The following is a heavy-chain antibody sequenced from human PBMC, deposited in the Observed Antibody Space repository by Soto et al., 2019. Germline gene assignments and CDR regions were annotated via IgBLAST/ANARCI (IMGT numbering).Heavy chain of an antibody. CDR3: ATETPSQMYSSSWYNH. CDR2: FDPEDGET. Sequence: ASVKVSCKVSGYTLTELSMHWVRQAPGKGLEWMGGFDPEDGETIYAQKFQGRVTMTEDTSTDTAYMELSSLRSEDTAVYYCATETPSQMYSSSWYNHWGQGTLVTVSS. J-gene: IGHJ5*02. D-gene: IGHD6-13*01. V-gene: IGHV1-24*01. CDR1: GYTLTELS.